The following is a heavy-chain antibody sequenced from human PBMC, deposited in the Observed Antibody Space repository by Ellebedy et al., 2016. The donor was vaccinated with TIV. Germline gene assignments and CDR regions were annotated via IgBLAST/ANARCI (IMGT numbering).Heavy chain of an antibody. V-gene: IGHV1-18*01. CDR1: GYTFTSYG. CDR2: ISAYNGNT. D-gene: IGHD3-10*01. Sequence: AASVKVSCKASGYTFTSYGLSWVRQAPGQGLEWMGWISAYNGNTNFAQKLQGRVTMTTDASTSTAYMDLRSLRSDDTAVYFCARDFHYYASGSWDDTFDIWGQGTVVTVSS. CDR3: ARDFHYYASGSWDDTFDI. J-gene: IGHJ3*02.